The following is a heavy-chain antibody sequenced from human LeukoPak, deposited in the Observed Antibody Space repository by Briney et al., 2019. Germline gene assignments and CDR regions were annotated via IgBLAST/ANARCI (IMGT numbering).Heavy chain of an antibody. CDR2: IDTNSGGT. V-gene: IGHV1-2*02. CDR3: ARGIGKAFDI. Sequence: GASVKVSCKASGYTFTGYYMHWVRQAPGQGLEWMGWIDTNSGGTNYAQKFQGRVTMTRDTFISTAYMELSRMRSDDTAVYYCARGIGKAFDIWGQGTMVTVSS. CDR1: GYTFTGYY. D-gene: IGHD1-26*01. J-gene: IGHJ3*02.